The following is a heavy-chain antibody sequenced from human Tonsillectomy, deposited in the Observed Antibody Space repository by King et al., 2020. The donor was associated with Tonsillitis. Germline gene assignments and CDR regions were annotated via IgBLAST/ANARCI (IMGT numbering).Heavy chain of an antibody. D-gene: IGHD2-2*01. J-gene: IGHJ4*02. Sequence: QLVESGGGVVQPGRSLRLSCAASGFTFSSYAMHWVRQAPGKGLEWVAVISYDGRNTYYADSVEGRFTISRDNSKNTLYLQMNSLRAEDTAVYYCARVPEGCSTKCSAVYWGQGTLVTVSS. CDR2: ISYDGRNT. CDR3: ARVPEGCSTKCSAVY. CDR1: GFTFSSYA. V-gene: IGHV3-30*04.